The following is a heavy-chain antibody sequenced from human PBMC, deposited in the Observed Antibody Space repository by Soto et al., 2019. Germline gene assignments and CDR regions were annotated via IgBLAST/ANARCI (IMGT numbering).Heavy chain of an antibody. D-gene: IGHD3-22*01. J-gene: IGHJ4*02. V-gene: IGHV5-51*01. CDR2: IYPSDSDT. Sequence: LKISCKGSGYNFAGYWIARVRQMPGKGLALMGIIYPSDSDTRYRPSFQGQVTISADKSISSAYLQWSSLRASDTAMYYCARGVVSTRTFDYWGQGTPVTVSS. CDR3: ARGVVSTRTFDY. CDR1: GYNFAGYW.